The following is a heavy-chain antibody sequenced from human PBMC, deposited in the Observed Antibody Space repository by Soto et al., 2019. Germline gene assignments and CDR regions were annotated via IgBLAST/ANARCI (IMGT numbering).Heavy chain of an antibody. Sequence: SVKVSCKASGGTFSSYTISWVRQAPGQGLEWMGRIIPILGIANYAQKLQGRVTITTDKSTSTAYMELRSLRSDDTAVYYCARDLVNPWYCSSTSCHGSAPFDYWGQGTLVTVSS. V-gene: IGHV1-69*04. J-gene: IGHJ4*02. CDR3: ARDLVNPWYCSSTSCHGSAPFDY. CDR1: GGTFSSYT. CDR2: IIPILGIA. D-gene: IGHD2-2*01.